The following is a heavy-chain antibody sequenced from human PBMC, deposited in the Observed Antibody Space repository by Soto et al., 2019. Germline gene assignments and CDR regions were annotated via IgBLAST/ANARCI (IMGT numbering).Heavy chain of an antibody. Sequence: GPTLVNTTQTLTLTCTFSGFSLGTTVVGVSWIRQPPGKALEWLALIYWHDDKRYSPSLKSRLTITKDTSKNQVVLTMTNMDPVDTATYYCAHRGGAAVGLYYFDYWGQGALVTVSS. CDR2: IYWHDDK. V-gene: IGHV2-5*01. D-gene: IGHD6-13*01. CDR3: AHRGGAAVGLYYFDY. J-gene: IGHJ4*02. CDR1: GFSLGTTVVG.